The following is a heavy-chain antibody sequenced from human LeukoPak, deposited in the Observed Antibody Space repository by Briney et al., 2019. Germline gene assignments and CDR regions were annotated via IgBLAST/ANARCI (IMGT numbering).Heavy chain of an antibody. CDR1: GFTFSSYS. J-gene: IGHJ1*01. CDR2: ISGSGGST. V-gene: IGHV3-23*01. CDR3: AKDVGYCSGGSCYEYFQH. D-gene: IGHD2-15*01. Sequence: GGSLRLSCAASGFTFSSYSMNWVRQAPGKGLEWVSAISGSGGSTYYADSVKGRFTISRDNSKNTLYLQMNSLRAEDTAVYYCAKDVGYCSGGSCYEYFQHWGQGTLVTVSS.